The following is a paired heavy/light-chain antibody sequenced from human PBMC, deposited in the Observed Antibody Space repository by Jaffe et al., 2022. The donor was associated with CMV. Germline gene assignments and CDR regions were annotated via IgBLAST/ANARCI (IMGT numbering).Light chain of an antibody. V-gene: IGKV3-20*01. CDR2: GAS. Sequence: EIVLTQSPGTLSLSPGERGTLSCRASQSVTSNSLAWYQQKPGQAPRLLIYGASSRATGIPDRFSGSGSGTDFTLTISRLEPEDFAMYYCQQYGTSLTFGGGTKVEIK. J-gene: IGKJ4*01. CDR1: QSVTSNS. CDR3: QQYGTSLT.
Heavy chain of an antibody. Sequence: EVQLVESGGGLVKPGGSLRLSCVVSGITFSTYSMNWVRQAPGKGLEWVSSISAVSTYIYYADSVKGRFTISRDNAKNSLYLQMNSLRAEDTAVYYCAKDQLQLERRRPNIFDYWGQGTLVTVSS. V-gene: IGHV3-21*02. CDR3: AKDQLQLERRRPNIFDY. D-gene: IGHD1-1*01. CDR2: ISAVSTYI. J-gene: IGHJ4*02. CDR1: GITFSTYS.